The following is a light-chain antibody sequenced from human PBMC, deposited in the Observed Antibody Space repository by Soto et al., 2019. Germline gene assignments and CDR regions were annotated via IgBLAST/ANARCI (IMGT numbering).Light chain of an antibody. CDR2: GAS. J-gene: IGKJ4*01. CDR3: QPYNNWTLT. V-gene: IGKV1-6*01. CDR1: QGIGNA. Sequence: AIQMTQSPSSLSASVGDRFTISCRASQGIGNALGWYQQTPGQPPKVLIYGASNLPSGVPPRFSGSGAGTECTRAISSLQPEDAAVYCCQPYNNWTLTFGGGTQVDI.